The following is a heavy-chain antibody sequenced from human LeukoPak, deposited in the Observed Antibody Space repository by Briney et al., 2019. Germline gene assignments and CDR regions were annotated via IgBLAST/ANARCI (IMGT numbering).Heavy chain of an antibody. CDR3: ARRGPYFDY. J-gene: IGHJ4*02. D-gene: IGHD3-10*01. Sequence: GGSLRLSCVASGFTLSSYAMNWVRQAPGKGLEWISYISSTSADIYYVDSVKGRFTISRDNAKNSLYLQMNSLRAEDTAIYYCARRGPYFDYWGQGILVTVSS. CDR2: ISSTSADI. V-gene: IGHV3-21*05. CDR1: GFTLSSYA.